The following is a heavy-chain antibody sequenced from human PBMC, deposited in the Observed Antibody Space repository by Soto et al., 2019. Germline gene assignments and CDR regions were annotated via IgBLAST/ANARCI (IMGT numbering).Heavy chain of an antibody. CDR3: ARHGSGREGMDV. D-gene: IGHD1-26*01. CDR2: IDPSDSYT. V-gene: IGHV5-10-1*01. Sequence: PGESLKISCKGSGYSFTSYWISWVRQMPGKGLEWMGRIDPSDSYTNYSPSFQGHVTISANKSISTAYLQWSSLKASDTAMYYCARHGSGREGMDVWGQGTTVTVSS. CDR1: GYSFTSYW. J-gene: IGHJ6*02.